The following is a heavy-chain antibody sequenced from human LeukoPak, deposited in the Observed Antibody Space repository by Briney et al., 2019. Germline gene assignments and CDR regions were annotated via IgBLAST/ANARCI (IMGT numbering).Heavy chain of an antibody. V-gene: IGHV3-20*04. Sequence: GGSLRLSCAASGFTFDDYGMSWVRQAPGKGLEWVSGINWNGGSTGYADSVKGRFTISRDNAKNSLYLQMNSLRAEDTAVYYCARVPYSSGWTVNYYYYMDVWGKGTTVTVSS. J-gene: IGHJ6*03. CDR1: GFTFDDYG. CDR3: ARVPYSSGWTVNYYYYMDV. D-gene: IGHD6-19*01. CDR2: INWNGGST.